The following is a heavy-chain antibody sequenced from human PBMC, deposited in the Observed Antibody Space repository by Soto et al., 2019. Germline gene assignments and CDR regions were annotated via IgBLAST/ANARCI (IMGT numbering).Heavy chain of an antibody. CDR1: GFTFSSYN. CDR3: ARDPYDFWSGPDY. Sequence: EVQLVESGGGLVKPGGSLRLSCAASGFTFSSYNMNWVRQAPGTGLEWVSSISRDSTYMYYADSVRGRFTISRDNAKKSVFLQMDSLSGDDTAVYYCARDPYDFWSGPDYWGQGILVTVSS. D-gene: IGHD3-3*01. V-gene: IGHV3-21*02. J-gene: IGHJ4*02. CDR2: ISRDSTYM.